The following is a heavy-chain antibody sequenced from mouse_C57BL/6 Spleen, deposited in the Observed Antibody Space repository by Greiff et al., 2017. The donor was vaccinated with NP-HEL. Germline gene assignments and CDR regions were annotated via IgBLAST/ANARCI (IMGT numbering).Heavy chain of an antibody. J-gene: IGHJ2*01. V-gene: IGHV1-15*01. Sequence: QVHVKQSGAELVRPGASVTLSCKASGYTFTDYEMHWVKQTPVHGLEWIGAIDPETGGTAYNQKFKGKAILTADKSSSTAYMELRSLTSEDSAVYYCTRSDWDRYYFDYWGQGTTLTVSS. CDR1: GYTFTDYE. CDR2: IDPETGGT. D-gene: IGHD4-1*01. CDR3: TRSDWDRYYFDY.